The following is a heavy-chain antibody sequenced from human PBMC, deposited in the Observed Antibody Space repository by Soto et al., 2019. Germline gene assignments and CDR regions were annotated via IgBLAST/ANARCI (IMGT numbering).Heavy chain of an antibody. J-gene: IGHJ5*02. D-gene: IGHD3-3*01. CDR3: AKEGIGGIFGAGGFDP. CDR1: GFPFSTSA. V-gene: IGHV3-23*03. CDR2: IYRGGDT. Sequence: EVQLLESGGGLVQPGGSLRLSCAASGFPFSTSAMNWVRQAPGKGLEWVSVIYRGGDTYYADSVKGRFTISRDNSTVYLQMNNLRAEDTAMYYCAKEGIGGIFGAGGFDPWGQGTLVTVSS.